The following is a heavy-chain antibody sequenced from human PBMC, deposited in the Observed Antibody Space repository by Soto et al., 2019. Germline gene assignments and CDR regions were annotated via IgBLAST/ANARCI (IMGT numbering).Heavy chain of an antibody. CDR3: AKGQNSGTYRFYFDY. V-gene: IGHV3-23*01. J-gene: IGHJ4*02. Sequence: RRLSCAASGITLSSYAMSWVRQAPGKGPEWVSGISASGGSTSYADSVKGRFTISRDNSKNTLYLQMNSLRADDTAVYHCAKGQNSGTYRFYFDYWGQGALVTVSS. CDR2: ISASGGST. CDR1: GITLSSYA. D-gene: IGHD1-26*01.